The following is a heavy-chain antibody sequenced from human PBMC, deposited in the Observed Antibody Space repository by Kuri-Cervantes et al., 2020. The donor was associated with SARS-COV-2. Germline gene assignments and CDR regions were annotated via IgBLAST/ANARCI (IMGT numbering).Heavy chain of an antibody. CDR3: ARLRNTATLDY. J-gene: IGHJ4*02. Sequence: ASVKVSCKASGYTFTSYYMHRVRQAPGQGPEWMGIINPSGGSTSYAQKFQGRVTKIRDTSTSTVYMELSSVTAADTAVYYCARLRNTATLDYWGQGTLVTVSS. D-gene: IGHD5-18*01. CDR1: GYTFTSYY. CDR2: INPSGGST. V-gene: IGHV1-46*01.